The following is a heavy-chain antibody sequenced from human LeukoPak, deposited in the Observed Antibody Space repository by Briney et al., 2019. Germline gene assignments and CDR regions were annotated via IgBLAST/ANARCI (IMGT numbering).Heavy chain of an antibody. CDR1: GFTFSNAW. CDR2: IKSKTDGGTT. CDR3: TTFRMVRGTQVPYHWFDP. Sequence: GGSLRLSCAASGFTFSNAWMSWVRQAPGKGLEWVGRIKSKTDGGTTDYAAPVKGGFTISREDTKKTMYLQMNSLKPEDTAVYYCTTFRMVRGTQVPYHWFDPWGQGTLVTVSS. D-gene: IGHD3-10*01. J-gene: IGHJ5*02. V-gene: IGHV3-15*01.